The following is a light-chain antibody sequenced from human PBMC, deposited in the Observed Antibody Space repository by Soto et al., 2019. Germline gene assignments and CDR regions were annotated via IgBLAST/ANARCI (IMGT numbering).Light chain of an antibody. Sequence: QSVLTQPASVSGSPGQSITISCTGTSSDVGGYNYVSWYQQHPGKAPKLMIYDVSNRPSGVSNRFSGSESGNTASLTISGLQAEDEADYYCSSYTSSSTLVFGTGNKVTVL. V-gene: IGLV2-14*01. J-gene: IGLJ1*01. CDR2: DVS. CDR1: SSDVGGYNY. CDR3: SSYTSSSTLV.